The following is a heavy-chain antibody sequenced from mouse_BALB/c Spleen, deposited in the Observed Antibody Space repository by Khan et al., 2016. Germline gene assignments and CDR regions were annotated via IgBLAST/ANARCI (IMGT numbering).Heavy chain of an antibody. J-gene: IGHJ3*01. CDR1: GFAFSSYW. CDR2: IYPGDGDT. V-gene: IGHV1-80*01. D-gene: IGHD1-1*01. CDR3: ASGTPFAN. Sequence: QVQLKQSGAELVRPGSSVKISCKASGFAFSSYWMNWVKQRPGQGLEWIGQIYPGDGDTNYNGKFKGKATMTADKSSSTAYMKLSSLTSEDSAVYFCASGTPFANWGQGTLVTVSA.